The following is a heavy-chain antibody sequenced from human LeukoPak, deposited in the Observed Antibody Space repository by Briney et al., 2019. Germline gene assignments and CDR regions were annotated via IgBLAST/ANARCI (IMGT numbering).Heavy chain of an antibody. J-gene: IGHJ4*02. CDR3: AKDGHCSSVSCKGYFDY. D-gene: IGHD2-15*01. CDR1: GFTFSSYA. V-gene: IGHV3-23*01. CDR2: ISGSGGST. Sequence: GGSLRLSCAASGFTFSSYAMSWVRQAPGKGLEWVSAISGSGGSTYYADSVKGRFTISRDNSKYTLYLQMNSPRAEDTAVYYYAKDGHCSSVSCKGYFDYWGQGTLVTVSS.